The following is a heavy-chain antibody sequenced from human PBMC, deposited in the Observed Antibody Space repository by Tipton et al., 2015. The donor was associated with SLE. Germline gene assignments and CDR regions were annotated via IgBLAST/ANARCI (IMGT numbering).Heavy chain of an antibody. Sequence: GSLRLSCAASGFTFSSYAMSWVRQAPGKGLEWVSAISGSGGSTYYADSVKGRFTISRDNSKNTLYLQMNSLRAEDTAVYYCAKPTMILVVPPRDWYFDLWGRGSLVTVS. J-gene: IGHJ2*01. CDR1: GFTFSSYA. D-gene: IGHD3-22*01. V-gene: IGHV3-23*01. CDR3: AKPTMILVVPPRDWYFDL. CDR2: ISGSGGST.